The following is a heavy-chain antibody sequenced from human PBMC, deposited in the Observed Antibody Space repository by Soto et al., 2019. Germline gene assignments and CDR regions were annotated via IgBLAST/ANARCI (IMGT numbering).Heavy chain of an antibody. J-gene: IGHJ6*02. CDR2: IYSGGST. Sequence: GSLRLSCAASGFTVSSNYMSWVRQAPGKGLEWVSVIYSGGSTYYADSVKGRFTISRHNSKNTLYLQMNSLRAEDTAVYYCARDTVAGYGIATYYGMDVWGQGTTVTVS. CDR1: GFTVSSNY. V-gene: IGHV3-53*04. CDR3: ARDTVAGYGIATYYGMDV. D-gene: IGHD6-19*01.